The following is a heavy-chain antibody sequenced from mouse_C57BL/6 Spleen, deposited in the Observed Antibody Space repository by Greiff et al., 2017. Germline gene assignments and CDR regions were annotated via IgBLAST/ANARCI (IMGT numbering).Heavy chain of an antibody. CDR3: ARDWDAMDY. J-gene: IGHJ4*01. V-gene: IGHV1-61*01. D-gene: IGHD4-1*01. Sequence: QVQLQQPGAELVRPGSSVKLSCKASGYTFTSYWMDWVKQRPGQGLEWIGNIYPSDSETHYNQKFKDKATLTVDKSSSTAYMQLSSLTSEDSAVXYCARDWDAMDYWGQGTSVTVSS. CDR1: GYTFTSYW. CDR2: IYPSDSET.